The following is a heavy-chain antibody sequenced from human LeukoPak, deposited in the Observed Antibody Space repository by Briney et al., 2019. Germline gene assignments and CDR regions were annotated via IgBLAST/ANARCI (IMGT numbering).Heavy chain of an antibody. D-gene: IGHD1-1*01. CDR1: GFTFSSYA. Sequence: GGSLRLSCAASGFTFSSYAMSWVRQAPGKGLEWVSATSGNGVNTYYVDSVKGRFTISRDNSKNTLYLQMNSLRAEDTAVYYCAKESVTGTALDYWGQGTLLTVSS. J-gene: IGHJ4*02. CDR3: AKESVTGTALDY. V-gene: IGHV3-23*01. CDR2: TSGNGVNT.